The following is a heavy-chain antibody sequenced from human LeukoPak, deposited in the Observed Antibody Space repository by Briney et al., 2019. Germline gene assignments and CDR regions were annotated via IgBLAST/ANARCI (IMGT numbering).Heavy chain of an antibody. D-gene: IGHD4-17*01. CDR3: AREGDYGDYVFDY. V-gene: IGHV3-7*01. CDR1: GFTFSSYW. Sequence: GGSLRLSCAASGFTFSSYWMSSVRQAPGKGLEWVANIKQEGSEKYYVDSVKDRFTIYRDTAKNSLYLQMNSLRAEDTGVYYCAREGDYGDYVFDYWGQGTLVTVSS. CDR2: IKQEGSEK. J-gene: IGHJ4*02.